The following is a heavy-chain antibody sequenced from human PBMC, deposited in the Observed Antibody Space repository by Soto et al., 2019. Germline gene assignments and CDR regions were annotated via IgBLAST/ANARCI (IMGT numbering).Heavy chain of an antibody. J-gene: IGHJ4*02. D-gene: IGHD3-22*01. CDR2: ISSSGSTI. Sequence: PLRLAGSASVFTCSRYVMNRVRQAPGKGLEWVSYISSSGSTIYYADSVKGRFTISRDNAKNSLYLQMNSLRAEDTAVYYCASIAYDSSGYYLPPFDYWGQGTLVTVSS. CDR1: VFTCSRYV. CDR3: ASIAYDSSGYYLPPFDY. V-gene: IGHV3-48*03.